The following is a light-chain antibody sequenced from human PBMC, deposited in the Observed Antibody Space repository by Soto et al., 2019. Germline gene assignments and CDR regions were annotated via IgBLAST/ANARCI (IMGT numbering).Light chain of an antibody. CDR2: GAS. CDR3: QQYGSSPPWT. V-gene: IGKV3-20*01. CDR1: QSVSSNY. J-gene: IGKJ1*01. Sequence: DIVLTQSPGTLSLSPGERATLSCRASQSVSSNYLAWHQQKPGQAPRLLIYGASSRATGNPDRFSGSGSGTDFTLTISRLEPEDFAVYFCQQYGSSPPWTFGQGTKVEI.